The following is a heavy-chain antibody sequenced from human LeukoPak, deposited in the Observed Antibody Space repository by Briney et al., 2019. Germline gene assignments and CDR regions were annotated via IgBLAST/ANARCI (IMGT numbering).Heavy chain of an antibody. V-gene: IGHV1-2*02. Sequence: ASVRVSCKASGYTFTGHFIFWVRQSPGQQLELVASIYPNNGDTYYVPKFQGRVTVTSDTSISTAYMDISGLRSDDTAFYYCSREASCDTTSCPQDYWGQGTLVTVSS. CDR1: GYTFTGHF. CDR2: IYPNNGDT. J-gene: IGHJ4*02. D-gene: IGHD2-2*01. CDR3: SREASCDTTSCPQDY.